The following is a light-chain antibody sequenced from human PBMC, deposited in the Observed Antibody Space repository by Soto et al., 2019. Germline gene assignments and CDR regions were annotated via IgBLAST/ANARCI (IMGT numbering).Light chain of an antibody. V-gene: IGKV3-20*01. CDR2: GAS. CDR3: PQYGTSPTWT. J-gene: IGKJ1*01. CDR1: QSVNSNY. Sequence: EIVLTQSPGTLSLSPGERATLSCRASQSVNSNYLAWYHHKPGQAPRLLIYGASSRATGIPDRFSGSGSGTDLTLTISRLEPEDFAVYYCPQYGTSPTWTFGQGTKVEIK.